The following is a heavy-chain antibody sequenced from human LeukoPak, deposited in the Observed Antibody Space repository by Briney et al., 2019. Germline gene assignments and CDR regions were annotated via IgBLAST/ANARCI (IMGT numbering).Heavy chain of an antibody. Sequence: SGTLSLTCTVSGYSISSGYYWDWIRQPPGKGLEWIGSIYHSGSTYYNPSLKSRVTISVDTSKNQFSLKLSSVTAADTAVYYCARVAHYYDSSGYYYPWFDPWGQGTLVTVSS. D-gene: IGHD3-22*01. CDR1: GYSISSGYY. V-gene: IGHV4-38-2*02. CDR2: IYHSGST. J-gene: IGHJ5*02. CDR3: ARVAHYYDSSGYYYPWFDP.